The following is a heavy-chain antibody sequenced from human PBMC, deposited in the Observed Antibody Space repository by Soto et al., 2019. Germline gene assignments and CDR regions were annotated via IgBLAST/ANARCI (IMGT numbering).Heavy chain of an antibody. V-gene: IGHV4-34*01. D-gene: IGHD1-20*01. CDR1: GGSFSGYY. CDR2: INHSGST. J-gene: IGHJ3*02. CDR3: ARDPGYNWNDDAFDI. Sequence: SETLSLTCAVYGGSFSGYYWSWIRQPPGKGLEWIGEINHSGSTNYNPSLKSRVTISVDTSKNQFSLKLSSVTAADTAVYYCARDPGYNWNDDAFDIWGQGTMVTRLL.